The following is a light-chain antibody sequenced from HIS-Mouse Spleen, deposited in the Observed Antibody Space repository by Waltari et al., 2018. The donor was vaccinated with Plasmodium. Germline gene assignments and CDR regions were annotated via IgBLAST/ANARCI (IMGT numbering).Light chain of an antibody. J-gene: IGLJ3*02. CDR3: CSYAGSYTWV. CDR2: DVS. Sequence: QSALTQPRSVSGSPGPSVTIPCTGTSSDVGGYNYVSWYQQPPGKAPKLMIYDVSTRPSGVPDRFSGSKSGNTASLTISGLQAEDEADYYCCSYAGSYTWVFGGGTKLTVL. CDR1: SSDVGGYNY. V-gene: IGLV2-11*01.